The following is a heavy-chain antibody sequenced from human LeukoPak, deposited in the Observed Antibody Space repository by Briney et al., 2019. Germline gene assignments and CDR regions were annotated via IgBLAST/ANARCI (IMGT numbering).Heavy chain of an antibody. CDR2: IYYSGST. D-gene: IGHD3-3*01. J-gene: IGHJ4*02. CDR1: GGSISSYY. V-gene: IGHV4-59*08. CDR3: ASPILPPTRGISLEWLLPPFEY. Sequence: PSETLSLTCTVSGGSISSYYWSWIRQPPGKGLEWIGYIYYSGSTNYNPSLKSRVTISVDTSKNQFSLKLSSVTAADTAVYYCASPILPPTRGISLEWLLPPFEYWGQGTLVTVSS.